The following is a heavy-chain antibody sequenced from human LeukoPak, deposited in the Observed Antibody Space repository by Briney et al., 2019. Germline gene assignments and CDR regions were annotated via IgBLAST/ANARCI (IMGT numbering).Heavy chain of an antibody. CDR2: INHSGST. CDR3: ARGALSSGWYLFAPLFDY. J-gene: IGHJ4*02. CDR1: GGSVTYTNYY. Sequence: PSETLSLTCTVSGGSVTYTNYYWGWIRQPPGRGLEWIGEINHSGSTNYNPSLKSRVTISVDTSKNQFSLKLSSVTAADTAVYYCARGALSSGWYLFAPLFDYWGQGTLVTVSS. V-gene: IGHV4-39*07. D-gene: IGHD6-19*01.